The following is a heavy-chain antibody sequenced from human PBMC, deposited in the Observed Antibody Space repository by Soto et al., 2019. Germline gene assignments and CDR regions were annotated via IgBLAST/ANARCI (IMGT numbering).Heavy chain of an antibody. V-gene: IGHV3-30*18. D-gene: IGHD6-19*01. CDR3: AKDRASYSSGWTNWYFDL. Sequence: QVQLVESGGGVVQPGRSLRLSCAASGFTFSSYGMHWVRQAPGKGLEWVAVISYDGSNKYYADSVKGRFTISRDNSKNTLYLQMNSLRAEDTAVYYCAKDRASYSSGWTNWYFDLWGRGTLVTVSS. J-gene: IGHJ2*01. CDR2: ISYDGSNK. CDR1: GFTFSSYG.